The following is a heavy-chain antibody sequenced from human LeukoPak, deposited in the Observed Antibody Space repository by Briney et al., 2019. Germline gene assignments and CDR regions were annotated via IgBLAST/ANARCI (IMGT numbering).Heavy chain of an antibody. J-gene: IGHJ4*02. Sequence: SETLSLTCTVSVGSISSYYWSWIRQPPGKGLEWIGYIYYSGSTNYNPSLKSRVTISVDTSKNQFSLKLSSVTAADTAVYYCARESRVPEYFDYWGQGTLVTVSS. D-gene: IGHD6-6*01. CDR3: ARESRVPEYFDY. V-gene: IGHV4-59*01. CDR2: IYYSGST. CDR1: VGSISSYY.